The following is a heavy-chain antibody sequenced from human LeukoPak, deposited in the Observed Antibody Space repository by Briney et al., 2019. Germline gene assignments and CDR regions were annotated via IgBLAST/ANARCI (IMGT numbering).Heavy chain of an antibody. V-gene: IGHV3-7*01. J-gene: IGHJ6*03. CDR3: AREHYFYHMDG. CDR1: GFTLSSQW. CDR2: VNQGGTEK. Sequence: SGGSLRLSCAASGFTLSSQWMSWVRQAPGKGLEWVANVNQGGTEKYYVDSVKGRFTISRDNAENSLYLQMSSLRAEDTAVYYCAREHYFYHMDGWGEGTTVTVSS.